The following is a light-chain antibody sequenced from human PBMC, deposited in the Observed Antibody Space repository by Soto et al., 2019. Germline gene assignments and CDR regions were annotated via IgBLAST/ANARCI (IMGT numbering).Light chain of an antibody. CDR2: AAS. Sequence: DFQMTQSPSSLSASVGDTVTLTCRASQGFTNYLAWYQQKPGKAHKLLIYAASTLQSGVQPRFSGSGSGTHFTLTIRSLQPEDAATYYCKKYNTAPYTVGQGTRLEIK. J-gene: IGKJ5*01. CDR3: KKYNTAPYT. V-gene: IGKV1-27*01. CDR1: QGFTNY.